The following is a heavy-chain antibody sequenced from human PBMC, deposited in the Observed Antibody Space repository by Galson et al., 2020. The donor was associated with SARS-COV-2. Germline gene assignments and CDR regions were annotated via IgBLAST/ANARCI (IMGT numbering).Heavy chain of an antibody. V-gene: IGHV1-8*01. Sequence: ASVKVSCKASGYTFTNYEINWVRQAPGQGLEWMGWMNPNSGNTGYAQKFQGRVTMTRTTSRSTAYMELNSLTSEDTAVYYCARSYDDFATWFDPWGQGTLVTVSS. CDR1: GYTFTNYE. J-gene: IGHJ5*02. D-gene: IGHD4-17*01. CDR2: MNPNSGNT. CDR3: ARSYDDFATWFDP.